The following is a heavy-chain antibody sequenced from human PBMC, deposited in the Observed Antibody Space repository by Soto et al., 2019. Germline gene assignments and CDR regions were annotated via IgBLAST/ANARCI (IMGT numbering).Heavy chain of an antibody. J-gene: IGHJ5*02. CDR3: ARGAITGTTGNWLDP. CDR2: INPNSGGT. D-gene: IGHD1-7*01. V-gene: IGHV1-2*02. CDR1: GYTFTGYY. Sequence: ASVKVSCKASGYTFTGYYMHWVRQAPGQGLEWMGWINPNSGGTNYAQKFQGRVTMTRDTSISTAYMELSRLRSDDTAVYYCARGAITGTTGNWLDPCGQGTLVTVSS.